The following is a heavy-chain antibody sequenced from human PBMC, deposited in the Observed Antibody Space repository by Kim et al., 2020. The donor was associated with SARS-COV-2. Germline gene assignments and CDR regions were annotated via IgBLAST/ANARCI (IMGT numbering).Heavy chain of an antibody. CDR2: IKSKTDGGTT. D-gene: IGHD4-17*01. J-gene: IGHJ6*02. V-gene: IGHV3-15*01. CDR1: GFTFSNAW. CDR3: TTDGGAYGDYENYYYYGMDV. Sequence: GGSLRLSCAASGFTFSNAWMSWVRQAPGKGLEWVGRIKSKTDGGTTDYAAPVKGRFTISRDDSKNTLYLQMNSLKTEDTAVYYCTTDGGAYGDYENYYYYGMDVWGQGTTVTVSS.